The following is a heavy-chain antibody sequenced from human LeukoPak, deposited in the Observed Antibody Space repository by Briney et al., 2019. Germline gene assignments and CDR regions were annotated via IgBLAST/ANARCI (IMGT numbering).Heavy chain of an antibody. V-gene: IGHV3-23*01. CDR3: AKDVGITGTHDY. CDR2: ISGSGGST. J-gene: IGHJ4*02. D-gene: IGHD1-20*01. CDR1: GFTFSSYA. Sequence: GGSLRLSCAASGFTFSSYAMSWVRQAPGKGLEWVSAISGSGGSTYYADSVKGRFTISRDNSKNTLYLQMNSLRVEDTAVYYCAKDVGITGTHDYWGQGTLVTVSS.